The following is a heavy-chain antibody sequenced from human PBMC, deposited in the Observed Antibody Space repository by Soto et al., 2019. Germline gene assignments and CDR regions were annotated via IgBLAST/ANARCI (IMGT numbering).Heavy chain of an antibody. J-gene: IGHJ3*01. V-gene: IGHV4-31*03. CDR2: IYYNGNT. CDR1: GVSITSGAYY. CDR3: ARASLRALNVLDF. D-gene: IGHD2-2*01. Sequence: SETLSLTCTLSGVSITSGAYYWTWVRQHPGKGLEWIGYIYYNGNTYFSPSLKSRLTISIDTSKNQFSLKLSSVTAADTAMYYCARASLRALNVLDFWGPGTMVTGSS.